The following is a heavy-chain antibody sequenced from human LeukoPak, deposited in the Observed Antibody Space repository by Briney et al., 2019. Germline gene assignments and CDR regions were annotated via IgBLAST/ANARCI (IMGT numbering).Heavy chain of an antibody. CDR2: ISSSSSYI. D-gene: IGHD2-2*01. CDR3: ARVTPSCSSTSCYLYYYGMDV. V-gene: IGHV3-21*01. Sequence: PGGSLRLSCAASGFTFSSYSMNWVRQAPGKGLEWVSSISSSSSYIYYADSVKGRFTISRDNAKNSLYLQMNSLRAEDTAVNYCARVTPSCSSTSCYLYYYGMDVWGQGTTVTVSS. J-gene: IGHJ6*02. CDR1: GFTFSSYS.